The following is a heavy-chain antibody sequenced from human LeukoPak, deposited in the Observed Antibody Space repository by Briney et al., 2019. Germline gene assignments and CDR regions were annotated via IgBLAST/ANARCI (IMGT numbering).Heavy chain of an antibody. D-gene: IGHD3-22*01. J-gene: IGHJ5*02. Sequence: PSETLSLTCSVSGGSISTYYWTWIRQPPGKGLEWIGYIYYSGSTNYNPSLKSRVTISLDTSKNQFSLKLSSVTAADTAVYYCARDRYYYDSSGYYNWFDPWGQGTLVTVSS. CDR2: IYYSGST. CDR3: ARDRYYYDSSGYYNWFDP. V-gene: IGHV4-59*01. CDR1: GGSISTYY.